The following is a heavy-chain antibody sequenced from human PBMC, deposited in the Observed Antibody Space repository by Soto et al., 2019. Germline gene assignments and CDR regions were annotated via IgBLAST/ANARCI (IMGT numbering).Heavy chain of an antibody. J-gene: IGHJ6*02. CDR1: GFSLSNARMG. D-gene: IGHD3-10*01. CDR3: ARIITMVRETYGMDV. CDR2: IFSNDEK. V-gene: IGHV2-26*01. Sequence: SGPTLVNPTDTLTLTCTVSGFSLSNARMGVSWIRQPPGKALEWLAHIFSNDEKSYSTSLKSRLTISKDTSKSQVVLTMTNMDPVDTATYYCARIITMVRETYGMDVWGQGTTVTVSS.